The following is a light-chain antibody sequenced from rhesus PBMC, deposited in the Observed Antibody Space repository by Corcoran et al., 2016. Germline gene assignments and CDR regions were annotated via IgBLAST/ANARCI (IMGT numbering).Light chain of an antibody. Sequence: DIQMTQSPSSLSASVGDTVTITCRASQGISSWLAWYQQKPEKAPKLLIYKAASLQSGVPSRFRGSESGTDFTLPVSSLQSEDFATYYCHQYSSRPPYSFGQGTKVEIK. CDR2: KAA. J-gene: IGKJ2*01. V-gene: IGKV1-22*01. CDR1: QGISSW. CDR3: HQYSSRPPYS.